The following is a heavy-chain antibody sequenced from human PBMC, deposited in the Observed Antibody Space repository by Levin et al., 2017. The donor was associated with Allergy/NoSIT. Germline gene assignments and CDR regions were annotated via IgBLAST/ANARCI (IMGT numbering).Heavy chain of an antibody. Sequence: KAGGSLRLSCAASGFTFSNAWMSWVRQAPGKGLEWVGRIKSKTDGGTTDYAAPVKGRFTISRDDSKNTLYLQMNSLKTEDTAVYYCTTDPYGDADDYYYGMDGWGQGTTVTVSS. CDR2: IKSKTDGGTT. CDR3: TTDPYGDADDYYYGMDG. J-gene: IGHJ6*02. D-gene: IGHD4-17*01. V-gene: IGHV3-15*01. CDR1: GFTFSNAW.